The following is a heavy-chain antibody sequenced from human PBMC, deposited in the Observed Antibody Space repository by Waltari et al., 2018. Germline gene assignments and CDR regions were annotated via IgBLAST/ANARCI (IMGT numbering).Heavy chain of an antibody. Sequence: QVQLVQSGAEVKKPGASVKVSCKASGYTFTGYYMHWVRQAPGPGLEGMGWSNPNRGGTNDAQKLQGRVTRTRDTSISTAYMELSRLRSDDTAVYYCARDPYSSDPTFDYWGQGTLVTVSS. V-gene: IGHV1-2*02. D-gene: IGHD6-19*01. CDR3: ARDPYSSDPTFDY. CDR2: SNPNRGGT. J-gene: IGHJ4*02. CDR1: GYTFTGYY.